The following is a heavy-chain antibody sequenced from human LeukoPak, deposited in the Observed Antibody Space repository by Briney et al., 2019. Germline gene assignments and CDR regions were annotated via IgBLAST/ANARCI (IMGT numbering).Heavy chain of an antibody. CDR3: ARGGPYSCVDY. CDR1: GYTFTTYD. CDR2: MNPNSGNT. D-gene: IGHD1-26*01. Sequence: ASVKVSCKATGYTFTTYDINWVRQATGQGLEWMGWMNPNSGNTGYAQKFQGRVTITRDTSASTAYMELSSLRSEDTAVYYCARGGPYSCVDYWGQGTLVTVSS. J-gene: IGHJ4*02. V-gene: IGHV1-8*01.